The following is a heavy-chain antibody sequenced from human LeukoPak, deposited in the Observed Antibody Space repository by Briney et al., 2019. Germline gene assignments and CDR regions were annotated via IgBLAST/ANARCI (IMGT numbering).Heavy chain of an antibody. J-gene: IGHJ3*02. CDR1: GDSISSGDYY. V-gene: IGHV4-61*02. CDR2: ISSSGST. CDR3: ARGPYSYDSSGAFDI. D-gene: IGHD3-22*01. Sequence: SLTLSLTCTVSGDSISSGDYYWSWIRQPAGKGLEWIGRISSSGSTNYNPSLKSRVTISVDTSKNQFSLKLSSVTAADTAVYFCARGPYSYDSSGAFDIWGQGTMVTVSS.